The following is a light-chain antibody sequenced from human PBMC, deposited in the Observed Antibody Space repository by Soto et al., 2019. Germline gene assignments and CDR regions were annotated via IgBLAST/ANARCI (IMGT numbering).Light chain of an antibody. CDR2: VAS. J-gene: IGKJ5*01. CDR1: QSISSY. V-gene: IGKV1-39*01. CDR3: QQRHMWPIT. Sequence: QSPSSLSASVGDRVTITCRASQSISSYLNWYQQKPGKAPKLLIYVASHVASNLQSGVPSRFSGSGSGTDFTLTISSLEPEDSAVYYCQQRHMWPITFGQGTRLEIK.